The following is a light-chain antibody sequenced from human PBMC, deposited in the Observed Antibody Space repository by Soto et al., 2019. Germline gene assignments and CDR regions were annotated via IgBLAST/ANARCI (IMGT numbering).Light chain of an antibody. CDR1: QSVSSSY. V-gene: IGKV3-20*01. J-gene: IGKJ1*01. CDR2: GAS. Sequence: EIVLTQSPGTLSLSPGERATLSCRASQSVSSSYLAWYQQKPGQAPRLLIYGASSRPTGIPDRFSGSGSATDFTLTITRLEPEDFAVYYCQQYGRTFGQGTKVEIK. CDR3: QQYGRT.